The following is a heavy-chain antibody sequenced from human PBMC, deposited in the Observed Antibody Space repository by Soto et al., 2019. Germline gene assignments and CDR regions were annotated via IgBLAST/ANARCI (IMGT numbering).Heavy chain of an antibody. CDR3: ARGHYYYGMDV. CDR1: NGSVSSGTYS. CDR2: IYYSGTT. Sequence: PSETLSLTCTVSNGSVSSGTYSWSWVRQPPGKGLEWIGYIYYSGTTYYTPSHKSRLTMSMDRANDHFSLNLTSVTAADTAVYFCARGHYYYGMDVWGQGITVTVSS. J-gene: IGHJ6*02. V-gene: IGHV4-30-2*01.